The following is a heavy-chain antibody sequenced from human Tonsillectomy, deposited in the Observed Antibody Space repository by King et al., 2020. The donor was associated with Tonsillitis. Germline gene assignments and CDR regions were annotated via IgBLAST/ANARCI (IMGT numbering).Heavy chain of an antibody. CDR1: GGSFSGYY. CDR2: INHSGSS. CDR3: ARISNCAI. D-gene: IGHD4-11*01. Sequence: VQLQQWGAGLLKPSETLSLTCAVYGGSFSGYYWSWIRQPPGKGLEWIGEINHSGSSNYNPSLKSRVTISVDTSKNQFSLKLSSVTAADTAVYYCARISNCAIWGQGTLVTVSS. J-gene: IGHJ4*02. V-gene: IGHV4-34*01.